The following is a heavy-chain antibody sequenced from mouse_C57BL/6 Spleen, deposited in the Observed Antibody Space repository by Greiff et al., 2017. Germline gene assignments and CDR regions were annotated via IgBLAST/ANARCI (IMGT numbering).Heavy chain of an antibody. CDR3: ARYHDYGSSFEV. D-gene: IGHD1-1*01. CDR1: GYTFTSYA. V-gene: IGHV1-81*01. J-gene: IGHJ1*03. CDR2: IYPRSGNT. Sequence: VQRVESGAELARPGASVKLSCKASGYTFTSYAISWVKQRTGQGLEWIGEIYPRSGNTYYNENFKGKATLTADKSSSTVYMEVRSLTSEDSAVYFCARYHDYGSSFEVWGTGTTLTVSS.